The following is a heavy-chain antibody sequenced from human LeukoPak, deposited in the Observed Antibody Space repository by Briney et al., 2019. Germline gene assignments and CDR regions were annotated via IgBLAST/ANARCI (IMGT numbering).Heavy chain of an antibody. D-gene: IGHD6-19*01. CDR1: GYTFISYD. J-gene: IGHJ4*02. CDR2: ISGYNGNT. Sequence: ASVKVSCKASGYTFISYDISWVRQAPGQGLEWVGWISGYNGNTSYAQKLQGRVTMTTDTSTSTAYMELRSLRSDDTAVYYCARDRRIAVAGTPDYWGQGTLVTVSS. CDR3: ARDRRIAVAGTPDY. V-gene: IGHV1-18*01.